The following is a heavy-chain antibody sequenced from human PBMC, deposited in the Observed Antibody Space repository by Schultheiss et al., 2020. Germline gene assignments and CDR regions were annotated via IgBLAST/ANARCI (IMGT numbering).Heavy chain of an antibody. CDR3: ARYGSGTYYYYGMDV. V-gene: IGHV1-8*02. CDR1: GGTFSSYA. Sequence: ASVKVSCKASGGTFSSYAISWVRQAPGQGLEWMGRINPNSGNTGYAQKFQGRVTMTRNTSISTAYMELSSLRSEDTAVYYCARYGSGTYYYYGMDVWGQGTTVTVSS. CDR2: INPNSGNT. J-gene: IGHJ6*02. D-gene: IGHD3-10*01.